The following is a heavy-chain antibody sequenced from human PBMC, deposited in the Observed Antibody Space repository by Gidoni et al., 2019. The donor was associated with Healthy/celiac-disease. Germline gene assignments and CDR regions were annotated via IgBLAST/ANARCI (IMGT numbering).Heavy chain of an antibody. Sequence: QVQLVQSGAEVKKPGSSVKVSCKASGGTFSSYAISWVRQAPGQGLEWMGGIIPIFGTAKYAQKFQGRVTITADESTSTAYMELSSLRSEDTAVYYCARASEYCSGGSCYSEGTGGMDVWGQGTTVTVSS. D-gene: IGHD2-15*01. CDR3: ARASEYCSGGSCYSEGTGGMDV. J-gene: IGHJ6*02. V-gene: IGHV1-69*01. CDR2: IIPIFGTA. CDR1: GGTFSSYA.